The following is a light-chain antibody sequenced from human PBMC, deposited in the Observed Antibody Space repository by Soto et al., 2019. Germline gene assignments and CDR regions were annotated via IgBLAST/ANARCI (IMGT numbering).Light chain of an antibody. V-gene: IGKV3-20*01. CDR3: QQYGSSQT. J-gene: IGKJ1*01. Sequence: EIVLTQSPGTLSLSPGERATLSCKASQSVSCSYLAWYQQKPGQAPRLLIYDASSRAAGIPDRISGSGSGTDFTLTISRLEPEDFAVYYCQQYGSSQTFGQGTKVEIK. CDR1: QSVSCSY. CDR2: DAS.